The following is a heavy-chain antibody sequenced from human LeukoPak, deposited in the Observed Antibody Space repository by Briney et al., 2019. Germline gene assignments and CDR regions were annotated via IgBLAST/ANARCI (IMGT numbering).Heavy chain of an antibody. CDR2: TYYRSKWYN. J-gene: IGHJ3*02. CDR1: GDSVSSNSAA. D-gene: IGHD3-10*01. CDR3: ARERPDYYGSGSGDAFDI. Sequence: SQTLSLTCAISGDSVSSNSAAWNWIRQSPSRGLEWLGRTYYRSKWYNDYAVSVKSRITINPDTSKNQFSLKLSSVTAADTAVYYCARERPDYYGSGSGDAFDIWGQGTMVTVSS. V-gene: IGHV6-1*01.